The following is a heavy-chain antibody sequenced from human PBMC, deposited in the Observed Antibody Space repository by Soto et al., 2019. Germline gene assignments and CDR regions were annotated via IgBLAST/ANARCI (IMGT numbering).Heavy chain of an antibody. V-gene: IGHV1-18*01. J-gene: IGHJ6*02. D-gene: IGHD6-19*01. CDR2: ISAYNGNT. Sequence: ASVKVSCKASGYTFTSYGISWVRQAPGQGLEWMGWISAYNGNTNYAQKLQGRVTMTTDTSTSTAYMELRSLRSDDTAVYYCARDLHSSGWEGDYYYGMDVWGQGTTVTVSS. CDR1: GYTFTSYG. CDR3: ARDLHSSGWEGDYYYGMDV.